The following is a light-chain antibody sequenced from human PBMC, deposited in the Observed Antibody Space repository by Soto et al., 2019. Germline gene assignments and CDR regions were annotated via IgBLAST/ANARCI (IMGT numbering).Light chain of an antibody. Sequence: QSVLTQPASLSGSPGQSITISCTGTSSDVGSYNLVSWYQQHPGKAPKLMIYEVSKRPSGVSNRFSGSKSGNTASLTISGLQAEDEAEYYCCSYAGSSTLDVFGTGTKVTVL. CDR2: EVS. CDR1: SSDVGSYNL. V-gene: IGLV2-23*02. J-gene: IGLJ1*01. CDR3: CSYAGSSTLDV.